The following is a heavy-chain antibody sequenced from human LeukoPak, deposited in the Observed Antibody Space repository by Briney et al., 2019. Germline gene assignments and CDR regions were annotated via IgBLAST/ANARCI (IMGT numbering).Heavy chain of an antibody. CDR3: ARSRDVGMATSTIDY. D-gene: IGHD5-24*01. CDR1: GYSFTSYW. Sequence: GESLKISCKGSGYSFTSYWIGWVRQMPGKGLEWMGIIYPGDSDTRYSPPFQGQVTISADKSISTAYLQWSSLKASDSAMYYCARSRDVGMATSTIDYWGQGTLVTVSS. CDR2: IYPGDSDT. J-gene: IGHJ4*02. V-gene: IGHV5-51*01.